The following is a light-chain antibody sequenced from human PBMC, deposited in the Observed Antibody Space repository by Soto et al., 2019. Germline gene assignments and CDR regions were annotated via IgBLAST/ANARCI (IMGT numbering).Light chain of an antibody. CDR2: GAS. CDR3: QQYVCSHPYT. J-gene: IGKJ2*01. CDR1: QSVSSTY. Sequence: EIVLKQSPGILSLSPGERATLSCRASQSVSSTYLGWYQQKPGQAPRLLIYGASNRATGIPDRFSGSGSGTDVTLSISRLEPEDVAVYYCQQYVCSHPYTFGQGTTLDI. V-gene: IGKV3-20*01.